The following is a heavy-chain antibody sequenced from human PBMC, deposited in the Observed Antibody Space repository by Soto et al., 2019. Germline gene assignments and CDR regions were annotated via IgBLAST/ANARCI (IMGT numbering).Heavy chain of an antibody. CDR1: GGSIRSYY. CDR3: ARSTGYGDSFFDY. CDR2: MYYGGST. D-gene: IGHD4-17*01. V-gene: IGHV4-59*01. Sequence: PSETLSLTCTVPGGSIRSYYWNWIRQSPGKGLDWIGYMYYGGSTNYNPSLKSRVSISADTSKNQFSLRLTSVTAADTAVYYCARSTGYGDSFFDYWGQGILVTVSS. J-gene: IGHJ4*02.